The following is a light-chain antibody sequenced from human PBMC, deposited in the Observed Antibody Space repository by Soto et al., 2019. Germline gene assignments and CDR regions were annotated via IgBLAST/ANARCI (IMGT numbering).Light chain of an antibody. J-gene: IGKJ4*01. V-gene: IGKV1-9*01. CDR3: QQHNSYPFT. Sequence: DIQLTQSPSFLSSSVGERVTVTCRASQAISSYLAWYQQKQGKAPKLLIHAASTLQSGVPSRFSGSASGTEFTLTISSLQPEDFATYYCQQHNSYPFTFGGGTKVEFE. CDR2: AAS. CDR1: QAISSY.